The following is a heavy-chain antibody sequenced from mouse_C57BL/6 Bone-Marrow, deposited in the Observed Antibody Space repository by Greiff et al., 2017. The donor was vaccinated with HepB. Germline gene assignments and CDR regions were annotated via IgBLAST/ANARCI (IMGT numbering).Heavy chain of an antibody. D-gene: IGHD3-3*01. CDR3: ARLGGGLREFDY. V-gene: IGHV5-4*01. CDR2: ISDGGSYT. J-gene: IGHJ2*01. CDR1: GFTFSSYA. Sequence: EVQRVESGGGLVKPGGSLKLSCAASGFTFSSYAMSWVRQTPEKRLEWVATISDGGSYTYYPDNVKGRFTISRDNAKNNLYLQRSHLKSEDTAMYYCARLGGGLREFDYWGQGTTLTVSS.